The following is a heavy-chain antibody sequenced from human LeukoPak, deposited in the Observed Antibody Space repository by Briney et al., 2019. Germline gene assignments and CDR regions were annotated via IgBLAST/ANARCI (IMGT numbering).Heavy chain of an antibody. J-gene: IGHJ4*02. CDR3: AREGSGWYYFDY. D-gene: IGHD6-19*01. CDR2: IKQDGSEK. V-gene: IGHV3-7*05. CDR1: GFTFSSYA. Sequence: GGSLRLSCAASGFTFSSYAMSWVRQAPGRGLEWVANIKQDGSEKYYVDSVKGRFTISRDNAKNSLYLQMNSLRAEDTAVYYCAREGSGWYYFDYWGQGTLVTVS.